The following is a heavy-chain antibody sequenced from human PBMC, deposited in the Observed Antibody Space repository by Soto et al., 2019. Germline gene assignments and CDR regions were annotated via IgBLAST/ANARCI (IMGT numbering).Heavy chain of an antibody. D-gene: IGHD3-22*01. Sequence: SVKVSCKASGGSFSSYAISWVRQAPGQGLEWMGGIIPIFGTANYAQKFQGRVTITADESTSTAYMELSSLRSEDTAVYYCASNPIGYYDSSGYYSTHFDYWGQGTLVTVSS. CDR2: IIPIFGTA. V-gene: IGHV1-69*13. CDR1: GGSFSSYA. J-gene: IGHJ4*02. CDR3: ASNPIGYYDSSGYYSTHFDY.